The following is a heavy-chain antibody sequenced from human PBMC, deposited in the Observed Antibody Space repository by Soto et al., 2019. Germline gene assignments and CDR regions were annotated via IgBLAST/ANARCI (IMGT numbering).Heavy chain of an antibody. CDR1: GFTFSSYA. D-gene: IGHD3-22*01. CDR3: ARGVNYYDSSGYSAPYYFDY. J-gene: IGHJ4*02. V-gene: IGHV3-30-3*01. Sequence: GGSLRRSYEASGFTFSSYAMHWVRQAKGKGLEWVAVISYDGSNKYYADSVKGRFTISRDNSKNTLYLQMNSLRAEDTAVYYCARGVNYYDSSGYSAPYYFDYWGQGTLVTVSS. CDR2: ISYDGSNK.